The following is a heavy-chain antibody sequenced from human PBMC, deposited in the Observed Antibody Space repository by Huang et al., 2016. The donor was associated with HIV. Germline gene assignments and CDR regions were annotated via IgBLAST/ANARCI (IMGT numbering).Heavy chain of an antibody. D-gene: IGHD2-21*01. CDR2: FAPEHGET. CDR1: GYTLTELS. J-gene: IGHJ3*02. V-gene: IGHV1-24*01. Sequence: QVQLVQSGAEVKKPGASVKVSCKVSGYTLTELSIHWVRQATGKGRKWMGGFAPEHGETIYAPNFQGRVTMTEDTSTDAAYMELHSLRPEDTAVYYCAAGYDTYYDIWGQGTMVIASS. CDR3: AAGYDTYYDI.